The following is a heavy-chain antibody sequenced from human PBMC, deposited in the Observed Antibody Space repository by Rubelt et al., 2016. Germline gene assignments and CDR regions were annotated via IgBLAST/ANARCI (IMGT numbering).Heavy chain of an antibody. D-gene: IGHD4-17*01. CDR2: INHSGST. CDR3: ARVKTPGPYAPLNWFDP. CDR1: GGSFSGYY. Sequence: QVQLQQWGAGLLKPSETLSLTCAVYGGSFSGYYWSWIRQPPGKGLEWIGVINHSGSTNYNPSLKGRVTMSVDTSKNQFSLKLSSVTAADTAVYYCARVKTPGPYAPLNWFDPWGQGTLVTVSS. V-gene: IGHV4-34*01. J-gene: IGHJ5*02.